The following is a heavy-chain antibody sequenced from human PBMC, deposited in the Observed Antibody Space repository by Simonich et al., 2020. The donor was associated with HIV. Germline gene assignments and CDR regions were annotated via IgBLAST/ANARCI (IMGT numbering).Heavy chain of an antibody. J-gene: IGHJ4*02. D-gene: IGHD3-3*01. V-gene: IGHV4-34*01. CDR1: GGSFSGYY. Sequence: QVQLQQWGAGLLKPSETLSLTCAVYGGSFSGYYWSWIRQPPGKGLECIGEINHSGITNYKSSLNSRATISVDKSKNQFSLKLSSVTAADTAIYYCARRDRELILYFDYWGQGNLVTVSS. CDR3: ARRDRELILYFDY. CDR2: INHSGIT.